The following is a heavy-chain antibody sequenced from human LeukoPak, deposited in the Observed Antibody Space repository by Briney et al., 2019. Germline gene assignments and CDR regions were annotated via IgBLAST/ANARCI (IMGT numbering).Heavy chain of an antibody. CDR2: IYYSGST. CDR1: GGSISSYY. V-gene: IGHV4-59*08. CDR3: AKYYGSGRRSGAFDI. D-gene: IGHD3-10*01. J-gene: IGHJ3*02. Sequence: SETPSLTCTVSGGSISSYYWSWIRQPPGKGLEWIGYIYYSGSTNYNPSLKSRVTISVDTSKNQFSLKLSSVTAADTAVYYCAKYYGSGRRSGAFDIWGQGTMVTVSS.